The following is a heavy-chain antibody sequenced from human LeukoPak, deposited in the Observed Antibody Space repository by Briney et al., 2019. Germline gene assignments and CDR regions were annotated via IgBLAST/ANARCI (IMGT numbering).Heavy chain of an antibody. J-gene: IGHJ4*02. CDR3: AREYSGYDYYFDY. CDR2: INAGNGNT. Sequence: ASVKVSCKASGYTFTSYYMHWVRQAPGQRPEWMGWINAGNGNTKYSQKFQGRVTITRDTSASTAYMELSSLRSEDTAVYYCAREYSGYDYYFDYWGQGTLVTVSS. D-gene: IGHD5-12*01. V-gene: IGHV1-3*01. CDR1: GYTFTSYY.